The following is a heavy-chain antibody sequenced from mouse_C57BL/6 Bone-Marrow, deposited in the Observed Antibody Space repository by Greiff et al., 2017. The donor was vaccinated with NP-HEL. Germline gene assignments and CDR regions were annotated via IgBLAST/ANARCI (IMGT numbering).Heavy chain of an antibody. Sequence: VQLQQSGAELVRPGTSVKLSCKASGYTFTSYWMHWVKQRPGQGLEWIGVIDPSDSYTNYNQKFKGKATLTVDTSSSTAYMQLSSLTSEDSAVYYCARRSITTVVAHFDYWGQGTTLTVSS. CDR2: IDPSDSYT. J-gene: IGHJ2*01. CDR3: ARRSITTVVAHFDY. D-gene: IGHD1-1*01. V-gene: IGHV1-59*01. CDR1: GYTFTSYW.